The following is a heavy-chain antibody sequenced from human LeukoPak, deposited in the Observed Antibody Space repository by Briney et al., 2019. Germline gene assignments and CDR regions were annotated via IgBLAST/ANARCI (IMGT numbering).Heavy chain of an antibody. CDR1: GFSFSNAW. CDR3: TTELAGYRGSWYQRDYFDY. Sequence: GGSLRLSCAASGFSFSNAWMSWVRQAPGKGLEWVGRIRSKADGGTPDYAAPVIGRFSMSRDDSKNMLYLQMSSLKTEDTAVYYCTTELAGYRGSWYQRDYFDYWGQGTLVTVSS. V-gene: IGHV3-15*01. J-gene: IGHJ4*02. CDR2: IRSKADGGTP. D-gene: IGHD6-13*01.